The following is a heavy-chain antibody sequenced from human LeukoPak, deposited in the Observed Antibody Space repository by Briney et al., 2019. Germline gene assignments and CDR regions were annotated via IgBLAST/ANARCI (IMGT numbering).Heavy chain of an antibody. CDR3: APSQGGV. Sequence: GGSLRLSCAASGFTFPNFWMSWVRQAPGEGLEWVANIRNVGSDTFYVDSVKGRFTISRDNAKNSLYLQMNSLRVEDTAIFYCAPSQGGVWGKGTTVTVSS. CDR2: IRNVGSDT. J-gene: IGHJ6*04. CDR1: GFTFPNFW. V-gene: IGHV3-7*01. D-gene: IGHD3-16*01.